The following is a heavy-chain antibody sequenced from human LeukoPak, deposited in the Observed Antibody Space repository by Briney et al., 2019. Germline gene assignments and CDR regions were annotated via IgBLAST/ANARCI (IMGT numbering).Heavy chain of an antibody. CDR1: GGSISSSSYY. J-gene: IGHJ2*01. CDR2: IYYSGNT. V-gene: IGHV4-61*01. Sequence: SETLSLTCTVSGGSISSSSYYWTWIRQPPGKGLEWIGYIYYSGNTKYNPSLKSRVTISGDTSKSQFSLKLSSVTAADTAVYYCARVYGYNYWYFDIWGRGTLVTVSS. D-gene: IGHD5-24*01. CDR3: ARVYGYNYWYFDI.